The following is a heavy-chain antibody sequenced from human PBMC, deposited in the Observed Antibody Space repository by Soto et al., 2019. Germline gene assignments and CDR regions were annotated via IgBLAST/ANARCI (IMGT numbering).Heavy chain of an antibody. CDR1: GASISTSYW. V-gene: IGHV4-4*02. CDR3: ARGIKYGDYSRWFDP. Sequence: PSETLSLTCAVSGASISTSYWWSWVRQSPAKGLEWIGEIHYSGTTNYNPSLKSRVTMTRDTSMSTAYMELSSLRSEDTAVYYCARGIKYGDYSRWFDPWGPGTLVTVSS. CDR2: IHYSGTT. J-gene: IGHJ5*02. D-gene: IGHD4-17*01.